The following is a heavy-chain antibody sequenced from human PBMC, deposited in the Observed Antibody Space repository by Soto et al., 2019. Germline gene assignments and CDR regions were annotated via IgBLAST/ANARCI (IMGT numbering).Heavy chain of an antibody. D-gene: IGHD2-2*02. J-gene: IGHJ5*02. CDR1: GFTFSKFW. CDR3: ARLLLYSTSGRGWFDP. Sequence: DVQLVESGGGLVQPGGSLRLSCITSGFTFSKFWMSWVRQAPGKGLEGVANIKHDGSQSYYEDSVKGRFTISRDNAKNSLYLQVNSLRFDDTAVYFCARLLLYSTSGRGWFDPRGQGTLVTVS. V-gene: IGHV3-7*03. CDR2: IKHDGSQS.